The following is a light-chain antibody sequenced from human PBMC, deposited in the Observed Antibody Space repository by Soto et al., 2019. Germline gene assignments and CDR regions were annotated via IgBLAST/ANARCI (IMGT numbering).Light chain of an antibody. Sequence: EVVLTQSPDTLSLSPGERATLSCRASQSISSSYLAWYQQKPGQAPRLLMFGASNRAAGIPDRFSGTGSGTDFTLTISRQEPEDFAVYFCQQYVSSLGIGGPRPCTFGQGTKVEIK. CDR3: QQYVSSLGIGGPRPCT. V-gene: IGKV3-20*01. CDR2: GAS. CDR1: QSISSSY. J-gene: IGKJ1*01.